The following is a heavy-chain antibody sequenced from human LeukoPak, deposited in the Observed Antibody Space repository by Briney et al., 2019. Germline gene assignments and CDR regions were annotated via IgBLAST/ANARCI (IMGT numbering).Heavy chain of an antibody. V-gene: IGHV5-51*01. Sequence: GESLKISCRGSGYSFTTYWIGWVRQMPGEGLEWMGIIYPGDSDTRYSPSFRGQVTISADKSIGTAYLQWRSLKASDTAMYYCARLEWETDNLNQLLYFDYWGQGTLVTVSS. CDR3: ARLEWETDNLNQLLYFDY. J-gene: IGHJ4*02. CDR2: IYPGDSDT. D-gene: IGHD1-14*01. CDR1: GYSFTTYW.